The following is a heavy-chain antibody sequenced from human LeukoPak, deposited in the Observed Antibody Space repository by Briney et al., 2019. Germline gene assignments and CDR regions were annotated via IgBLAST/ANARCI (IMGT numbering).Heavy chain of an antibody. CDR2: IYPGDSDI. Sequence: GESLKISCKGSGYSFTNYWLVWVRQMPGKGLEWMGIIYPGDSDIRHSPSFQGQVTMSADKSISIAYLQWSSLKASDTAMYYCARQGPGDYYFDYWGQGTLVTVSS. J-gene: IGHJ4*02. CDR3: ARQGPGDYYFDY. D-gene: IGHD1-26*01. V-gene: IGHV5-51*01. CDR1: GYSFTNYW.